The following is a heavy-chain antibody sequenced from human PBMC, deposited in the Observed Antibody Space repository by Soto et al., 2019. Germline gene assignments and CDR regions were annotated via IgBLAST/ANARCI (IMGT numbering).Heavy chain of an antibody. D-gene: IGHD6-13*01. J-gene: IGHJ4*01. V-gene: IGHV4-39*07. CDR2: IYYSGST. Sequence: PSETLSLTCTVSGGSISSSNYYWGWIRQPPGKGLEWIGSIYYSGSTYYRPSLKSRVSISIDTSQNQFSLRLNSVTAADTAVYYCARSGYGSSDFDHWGQGTLVTVSS. CDR3: ARSGYGSSDFDH. CDR1: GGSISSSNYY.